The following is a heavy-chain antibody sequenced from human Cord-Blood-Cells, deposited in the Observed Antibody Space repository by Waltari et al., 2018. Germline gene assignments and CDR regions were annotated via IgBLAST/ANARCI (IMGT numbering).Heavy chain of an antibody. D-gene: IGHD6-13*01. CDR3: ARAKDSSSPLYYFDY. CDR2: IYHSGST. V-gene: IGHV4-4*02. Sequence: QVQLQESGPGLVKPSGTLSLTCAVSGGSISSSNWWSWVRQPPGKGLEWNGEIYHSGSTNYNPSLKSRVTISVDKSKNQFSLKLSSVTAADTAVYYCARAKDSSSPLYYFDYWGQGTLVTVSS. CDR1: GGSISSSNW. J-gene: IGHJ4*02.